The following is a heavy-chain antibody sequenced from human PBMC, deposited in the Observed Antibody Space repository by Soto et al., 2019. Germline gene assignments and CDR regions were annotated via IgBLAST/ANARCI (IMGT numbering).Heavy chain of an antibody. V-gene: IGHV4-39*07. CDR3: ARCLQYDRWYFDY. D-gene: IGHD4-4*01. Sequence: SETLPLTCTVSGGSISSSSYYWGWIRQPPGKGLEWIGSIYYSGSTYYNPSLKSRVTMSVDTSKNQFSLKLSSVTAADRAVYYCARCLQYDRWYFDYWGPGPLVTAPQ. CDR1: GGSISSSSYY. CDR2: IYYSGST. J-gene: IGHJ4*02.